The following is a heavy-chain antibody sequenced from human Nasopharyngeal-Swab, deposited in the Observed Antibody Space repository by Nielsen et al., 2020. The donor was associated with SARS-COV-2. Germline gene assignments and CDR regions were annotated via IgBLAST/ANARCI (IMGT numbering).Heavy chain of an antibody. J-gene: IGHJ6*03. CDR3: ARESGSSQYSAYYMDV. D-gene: IGHD2-15*01. Sequence: SVKVSCKPSGGTFHSYASSRVLQAPAQGLEWMGRIIPVFGTTNYAPDFQGRVTITADKSTATAYMQLSSLRSEDTAVYYCARESGSSQYSAYYMDVWGKGTAVTVSS. V-gene: IGHV1-69*06. CDR2: IIPVFGTT. CDR1: GGTFHSYA.